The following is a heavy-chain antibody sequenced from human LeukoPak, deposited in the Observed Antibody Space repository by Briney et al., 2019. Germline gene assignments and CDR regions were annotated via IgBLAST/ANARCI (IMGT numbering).Heavy chain of an antibody. CDR1: GGTFSSYA. Sequence: SVKVSCKASGGTFSSYAISWVRPAPGQGLEWMGGIIPIFGTANYAQKFQGRVTITADESTSTAYMELSSLRSEDTAVYYCAREWSSSLEGINWFDPWGQGTLVTVSS. V-gene: IGHV1-69*13. D-gene: IGHD6-6*01. CDR3: AREWSSSLEGINWFDP. J-gene: IGHJ5*02. CDR2: IIPIFGTA.